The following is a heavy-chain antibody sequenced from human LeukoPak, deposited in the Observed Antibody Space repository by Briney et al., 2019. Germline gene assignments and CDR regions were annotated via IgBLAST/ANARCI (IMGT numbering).Heavy chain of an antibody. CDR1: DFTFSIYA. D-gene: IGHD6-13*01. CDR2: ISGSGDST. CDR3: AKYHSTSWYAYFDY. J-gene: IGHJ4*02. Sequence: GGSLRLSCAASDFTFSIYAMGWVRQAPGKGLEWVSAISGSGDSTYYADSVKGRFAISRDNSKNTLYLQMNSLRAEDTAVYYCAKYHSTSWYAYFDYWGQGTLVTVSS. V-gene: IGHV3-23*01.